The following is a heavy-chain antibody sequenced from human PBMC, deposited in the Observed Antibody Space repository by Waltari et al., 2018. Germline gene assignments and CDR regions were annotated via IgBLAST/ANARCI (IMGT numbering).Heavy chain of an antibody. CDR1: GYTFTASY. J-gene: IGHJ4*02. V-gene: IGHV1-69-2*01. CDR3: ATEVDSSTLLDY. Sequence: EVQLVQSGAEVKKPGAPVKISCKASGYTFTASYMHSVQQAPGKGLEWMGRVDPEDGETIYAEKFQGRVTITADTSTDTAYMELSSLRSEDTAVCYCATEVDSSTLLDYWGQGTLVTVSS. CDR2: VDPEDGET. D-gene: IGHD6-19*01.